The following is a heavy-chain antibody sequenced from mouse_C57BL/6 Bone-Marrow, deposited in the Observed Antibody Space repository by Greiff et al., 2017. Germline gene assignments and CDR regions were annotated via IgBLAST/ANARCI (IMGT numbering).Heavy chain of an antibody. CDR2: IHPNSGST. J-gene: IGHJ1*03. CDR1: GYTFTSYW. CDR3: ARRELYWYFDV. Sequence: QVKLQQPGAELVKPGASVKLSCKASGYTFTSYWMHWVKQRPGQGLEWIGMIHPNSGSTNYNEKFKSKATLTVDKSSSPAYMQICSLISEVSAVYYCARRELYWYFDVWGTGTTVTVSA. V-gene: IGHV1-64*01.